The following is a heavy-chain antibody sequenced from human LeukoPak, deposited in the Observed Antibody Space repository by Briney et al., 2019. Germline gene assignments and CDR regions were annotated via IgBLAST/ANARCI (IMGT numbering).Heavy chain of an antibody. D-gene: IGHD6-19*01. J-gene: IGHJ4*02. V-gene: IGHV3-48*03. Sequence: GGSLRLSCAASGFTFSNYEMNWVRQAPGKGLEWVSYISNSGTTIYYTDSVKGRFTISRDNAQNSPYLQMNSLRAEDTAVYYCARAVAGTPIDYWGQGTLVTVSS. CDR3: ARAVAGTPIDY. CDR1: GFTFSNYE. CDR2: ISNSGTTI.